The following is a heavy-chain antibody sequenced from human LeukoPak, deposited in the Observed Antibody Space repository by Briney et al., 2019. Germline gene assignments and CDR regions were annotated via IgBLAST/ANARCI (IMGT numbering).Heavy chain of an antibody. D-gene: IGHD3-22*01. CDR2: IYYSGST. CDR3: AAQLDYDSTHGGWFDP. V-gene: IGHV4-61*08. CDR1: GGSISSGDYY. Sequence: PSETLSLTCTVSGGSISSGDYYWSWIRQPPGKGLEWIGYIYYSGSTNYNPSLKSRVTISVDTSKNQFSLKLSSVTAADTAVYYCAAQLDYDSTHGGWFDPWGQGTLVTVSS. J-gene: IGHJ5*02.